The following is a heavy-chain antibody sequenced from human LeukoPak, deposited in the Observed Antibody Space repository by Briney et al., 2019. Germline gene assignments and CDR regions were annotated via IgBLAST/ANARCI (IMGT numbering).Heavy chain of an antibody. Sequence: PGGSLRLSCAASGFTVSSSYMSWVRQAPGKGLEWGSVIYSGGSTYYAASVKGRFTISRDNSKNTLYLQMNSLRAEDTAVYYCASIPGYSSSWTLYWGQGMLVTVSS. CDR1: GFTVSSSY. CDR2: IYSGGST. J-gene: IGHJ4*02. CDR3: ASIPGYSSSWTLY. D-gene: IGHD6-13*01. V-gene: IGHV3-66*01.